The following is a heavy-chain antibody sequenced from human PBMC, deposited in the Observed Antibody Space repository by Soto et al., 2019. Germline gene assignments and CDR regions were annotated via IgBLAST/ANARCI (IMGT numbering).Heavy chain of an antibody. CDR1: GYTFTSYG. Sequence: ASVKVSCKASGYTFTSYGISWVRQAPGQGLEWMGWISPFNGKTNYAQKFQGRVTITADESTSTAYMELSSLRSEDTAVYYCAIEYSSSPPYYPIGYWGQGTLVTVSS. J-gene: IGHJ4*02. D-gene: IGHD6-6*01. CDR3: AIEYSSSPPYYPIGY. CDR2: ISPFNGKT. V-gene: IGHV1-18*01.